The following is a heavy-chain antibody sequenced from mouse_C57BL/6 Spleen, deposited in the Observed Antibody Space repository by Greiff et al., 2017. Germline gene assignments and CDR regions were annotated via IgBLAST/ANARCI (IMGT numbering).Heavy chain of an antibody. CDR1: GYTFTSYW. V-gene: IGHV1-55*01. Sequence: QVQLQQPGAELVKPGASVKMSCKASGYTFTSYWITWVKQRPGQGLAWIGDIYPGSGSTNYNEKFKSKATLTVDTSSSTAYMQLSSLTSEDSAVYYCARVELYSNYSLFDYWGQGTTLTVSS. CDR3: ARVELYSNYSLFDY. CDR2: IYPGSGST. D-gene: IGHD2-5*01. J-gene: IGHJ2*01.